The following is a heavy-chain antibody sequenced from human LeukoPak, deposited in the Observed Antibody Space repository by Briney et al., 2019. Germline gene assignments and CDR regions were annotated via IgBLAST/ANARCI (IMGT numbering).Heavy chain of an antibody. CDR2: IYPGDSDT. Sequence: ESLKISGKGSGYSFTSYWIGWVRQMPVKGLEWMGIIYPGDSDTRYSPSFQGQVTISADKSISTAYLQWSSLKASDTAMYYCARLDCSGGSCYRSYYYYGMDVWGQGTTVTVSS. CDR1: GYSFTSYW. D-gene: IGHD2-15*01. CDR3: ARLDCSGGSCYRSYYYYGMDV. V-gene: IGHV5-51*01. J-gene: IGHJ6*02.